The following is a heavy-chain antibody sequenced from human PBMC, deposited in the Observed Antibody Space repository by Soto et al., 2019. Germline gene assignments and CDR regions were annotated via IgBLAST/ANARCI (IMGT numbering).Heavy chain of an antibody. CDR2: INAYNGNT. CDR1: GYTFTSYA. CDR3: ARDGRGTYCSGGSCLGNY. Sequence: GASVKVSCKASGYTFTSYAIHWVRQAPGQRLEWMGWINAYNGNTNYAQKFQGRVTITTDTSTSTAYMELRSLRSDDTAVYYCARDGRGTYCSGGSCLGNYWGQGTLVTVSS. J-gene: IGHJ4*02. V-gene: IGHV1-3*01. D-gene: IGHD2-15*01.